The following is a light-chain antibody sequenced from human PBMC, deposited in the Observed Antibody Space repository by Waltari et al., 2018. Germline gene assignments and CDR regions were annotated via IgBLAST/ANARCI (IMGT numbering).Light chain of an antibody. Sequence: QSALTQPRSVSGSPGQSVPIPCPGPSSYVGGYDYFPWYQHHPGKDPKLIIWYVTKRPSGVPDRFSGSKSGNTASLTISGLQAEDEADYYCCSYAGRYTHVVFGGGTKLTVL. CDR1: SSYVGGYDY. CDR2: YVT. CDR3: CSYAGRYTHVV. V-gene: IGLV2-11*01. J-gene: IGLJ2*01.